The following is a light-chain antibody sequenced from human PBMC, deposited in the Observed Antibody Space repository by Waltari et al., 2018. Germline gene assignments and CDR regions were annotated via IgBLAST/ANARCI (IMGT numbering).Light chain of an antibody. J-gene: IGLJ3*02. Sequence: SYVLTQPPSESVAPGQEATITCGGNNIERKSVHWYLQKPGQAPVLVVYDDSDRASGIPGRFSGSKSGDTASLTISRVEAGDEADYSCQVWDGGRVVFGGGTKLTVL. CDR1: NIERKS. CDR2: DDS. V-gene: IGLV3-21*02. CDR3: QVWDGGRVV.